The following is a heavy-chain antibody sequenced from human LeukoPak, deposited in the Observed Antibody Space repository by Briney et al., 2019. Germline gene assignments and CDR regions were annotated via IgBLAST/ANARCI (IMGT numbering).Heavy chain of an antibody. CDR2: ISRSGSTI. V-gene: IGHV3-48*03. CDR3: ARDKLTAAMDVFDAFDI. CDR1: GFTLSSFE. D-gene: IGHD2-2*01. J-gene: IGHJ3*02. Sequence: GGALRPSCGASGFTLSSFEMNWGRQAPGEGLGWGSCISRSGSTIYYEDSVKGRFTISRDNAKNSLYLQMNSLRAEDTAVYYCARDKLTAAMDVFDAFDIWGQGTMVTVSS.